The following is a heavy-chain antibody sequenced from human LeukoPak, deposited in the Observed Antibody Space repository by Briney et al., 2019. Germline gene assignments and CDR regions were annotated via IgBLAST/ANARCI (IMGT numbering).Heavy chain of an antibody. D-gene: IGHD3-22*01. J-gene: IGHJ4*02. CDR1: GYTFTSYY. V-gene: IGHV1-24*01. CDR3: ATFRVSYYYDSSGYYGLDY. CDR2: FDPEDGET. Sequence: ASVKVSCKASGYTFTSYYMHWVRQAPGKGLEWMGGFDPEDGETIYAQKFQGRVTMTEDTSTDTAYMELSSLRSEDTAVYYCATFRVSYYYDSSGYYGLDYWGQGTLVTVSS.